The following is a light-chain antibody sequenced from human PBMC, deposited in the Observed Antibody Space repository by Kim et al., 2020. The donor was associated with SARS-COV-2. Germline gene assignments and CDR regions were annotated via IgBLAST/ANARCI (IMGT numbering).Light chain of an antibody. J-gene: IGKJ1*01. CDR2: AAS. CDR3: QQYGSAPWT. Sequence: EIVLTQSPCTLSLSPGERATLPCRASQSVINTYLAWHQQKPGQAPSLLIYAASSRATGIPVRLSGSGSRTDLTLTISKLEPEDIAVYCLQQYGSAPWTFGRGTKVDVK. CDR1: QSVINTY. V-gene: IGKV3-20*01.